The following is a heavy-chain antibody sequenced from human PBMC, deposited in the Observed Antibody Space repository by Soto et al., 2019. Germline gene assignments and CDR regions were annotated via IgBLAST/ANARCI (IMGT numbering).Heavy chain of an antibody. V-gene: IGHV4-39*02. CDR1: GGSISSSSYY. Sequence: SETLSLTCTVSGGSISSSSYYWGWIRQPPGKGLEWIGSIYYSGSTYFNPSLKSRVTISVDTSKNQFSLKLSSVTAADTAVYYCARDLNWNYVWANDAFDIWGQGTMVTVSS. CDR2: IYYSGST. CDR3: ARDLNWNYVWANDAFDI. D-gene: IGHD1-7*01. J-gene: IGHJ3*02.